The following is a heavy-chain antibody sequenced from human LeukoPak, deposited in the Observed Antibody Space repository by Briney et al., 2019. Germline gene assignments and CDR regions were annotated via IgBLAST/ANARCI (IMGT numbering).Heavy chain of an antibody. CDR2: IYYSGNT. V-gene: IGHV4-59*01. CDR1: GGSISGDY. D-gene: IGHD3-22*01. J-gene: IGHJ5*02. Sequence: SETLSLTCTVSGGSISGDYWSWIRQPPGKGLEWIGYIYYSGNTDYNPSLKSRVTMSVDTSENQFSLKLTSVTAADTAVYFCARGPFSYDSSGYRRWFDPWGQGTLVTVSS. CDR3: ARGPFSYDSSGYRRWFDP.